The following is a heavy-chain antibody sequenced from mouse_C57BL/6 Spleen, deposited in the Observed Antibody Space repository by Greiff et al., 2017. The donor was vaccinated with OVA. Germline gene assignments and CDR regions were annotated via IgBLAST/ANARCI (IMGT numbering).Heavy chain of an antibody. CDR2: INYDGSST. Sequence: EVQVVESEGGLVQPGSSMKLSCTASGFTFSDYYMAWVRQVPEKGLEWVANINYDGSSTYYLDSLKSRFIISRDNAKNILYLQMSSLKSEDTATYYCAREGIYLYYFDYWGQGTTLTVSS. CDR3: AREGIYLYYFDY. CDR1: GFTFSDYY. J-gene: IGHJ2*01. V-gene: IGHV5-16*01. D-gene: IGHD1-1*01.